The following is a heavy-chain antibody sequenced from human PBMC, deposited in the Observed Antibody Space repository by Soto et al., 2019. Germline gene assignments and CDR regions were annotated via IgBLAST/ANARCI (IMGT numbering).Heavy chain of an antibody. D-gene: IGHD3-9*01. CDR1: GFSFSSYP. Sequence: QVQLVESGGDVVQPGGSLRLSCATSGFSFSSYPLHWVRQAPGKGLEWVAVISYDGNIIQYADSVKGRFIISRDNIKNTLYLQMNSLRGEDTAVYYCARTFDTITYYFDYWGQGTQVTVTS. V-gene: IGHV3-30-3*02. CDR3: ARTFDTITYYFDY. J-gene: IGHJ4*02. CDR2: ISYDGNII.